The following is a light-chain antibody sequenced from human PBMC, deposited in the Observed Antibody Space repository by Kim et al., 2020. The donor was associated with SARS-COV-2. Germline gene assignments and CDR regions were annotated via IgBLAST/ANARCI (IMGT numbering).Light chain of an antibody. CDR3: NSRDNNDNVL. CDR2: DKN. V-gene: IGLV3-19*01. J-gene: IGLJ2*01. CDR1: SITTYY. Sequence: VALRQTVRITCQGTSITTYYPTWFQQKPGQAPIVVFYDKNNRPSGIPDRFSGSSSGNTASLTITATQAGDEADYYCNSRDNNDNVLYGGGTKLTVL.